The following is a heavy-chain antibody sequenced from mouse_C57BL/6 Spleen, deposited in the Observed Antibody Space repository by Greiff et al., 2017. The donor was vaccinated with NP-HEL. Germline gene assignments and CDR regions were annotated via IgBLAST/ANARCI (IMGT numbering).Heavy chain of an antibody. V-gene: IGHV5-9-1*02. CDR1: GFTFSSYA. CDR3: TRDPYSDAMDY. CDR2: ISSGGDYI. J-gene: IGHJ4*01. Sequence: EVKVVESGEGLVKPGGSLKLSCAASGFTFSSYAMSWVRQTPEKRLEWVAYISSGGDYIYYADTVKGRFTISRDNARNTLYLQMSSLKSEDTAMYYCTRDPYSDAMDYWGQGTSVTVSS. D-gene: IGHD2-10*01.